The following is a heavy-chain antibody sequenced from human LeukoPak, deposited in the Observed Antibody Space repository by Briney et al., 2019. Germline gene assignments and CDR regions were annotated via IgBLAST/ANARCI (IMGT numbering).Heavy chain of an antibody. CDR1: EGTFSSYA. CDR3: ARGYCSGGTCYLVENWLDP. D-gene: IGHD2-15*01. CDR2: IIPIFGTA. Sequence: ASVKVSCKASEGTFSSYAISWVRQAPGQGLEWMGRIIPIFGTANYAQKFQGRVTITTDESTSTAYMELSSLRSEDTAVYYCARGYCSGGTCYLVENWLDPWGQGTLVTVSS. V-gene: IGHV1-69*05. J-gene: IGHJ5*02.